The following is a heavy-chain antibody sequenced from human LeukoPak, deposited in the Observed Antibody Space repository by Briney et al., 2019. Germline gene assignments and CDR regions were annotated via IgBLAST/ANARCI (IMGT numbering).Heavy chain of an antibody. CDR2: INSDGSST. CDR1: GFTFSSYW. J-gene: IGHJ4*02. V-gene: IGHV3-74*01. Sequence: GGSLRLSCAASGFTFSSYWMHWVRQAPGKGLVWVSRINSDGSSTTYADSVKGRFTISRDNAKNTLYLQMNSLRAEDTAVYYCEGGAVVVLYYFDSGGREPLSP. D-gene: IGHD6-19*01. CDR3: EGGAVVVLYYFDS.